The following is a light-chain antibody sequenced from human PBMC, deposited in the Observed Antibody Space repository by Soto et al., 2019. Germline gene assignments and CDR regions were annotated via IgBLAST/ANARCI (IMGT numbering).Light chain of an antibody. CDR1: QSISSW. Sequence: DIQMTQSPSTLSAAVGDRVTITCRASQSISSWLAWYQQKPGKAPKLLIYEASSLESGVPSRFSGSGSGTEFTLTISSLQPDDIATYYGKQYNSYPGTFGQGTKVEIK. CDR3: KQYNSYPGT. J-gene: IGKJ1*01. V-gene: IGKV1-5*03. CDR2: EAS.